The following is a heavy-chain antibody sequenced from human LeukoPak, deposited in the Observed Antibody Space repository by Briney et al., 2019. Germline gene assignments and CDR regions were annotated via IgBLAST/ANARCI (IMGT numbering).Heavy chain of an antibody. V-gene: IGHV3-30*18. CDR2: ISYDGSNK. CDR1: GFTFSSYG. CDR3: AKADRPHSGSSGDY. D-gene: IGHD1-26*01. Sequence: PGGSLTLSCAASGFTFSSYGMHWVRQAPGEGLEWVAVISYDGSNKYYADSVKGRFTISRDNSKNTLYLQMNSLRAEDTAVYYCAKADRPHSGSSGDYWGQGTLVTVSS. J-gene: IGHJ4*02.